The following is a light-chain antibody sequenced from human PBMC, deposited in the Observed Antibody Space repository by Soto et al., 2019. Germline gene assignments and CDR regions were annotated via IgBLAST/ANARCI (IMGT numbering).Light chain of an antibody. Sequence: EIVLTQSPGTLSLSPGERATLSSRASHNVHSSYLAWYQQKPGQTPRLLIYGASSRATGIPDRFSGSGSGTDFTLTISRLEPEDFAVYYCQQYGGSPTFGQGTKVEIK. CDR2: GAS. V-gene: IGKV3-20*01. CDR3: QQYGGSPT. CDR1: HNVHSSY. J-gene: IGKJ1*01.